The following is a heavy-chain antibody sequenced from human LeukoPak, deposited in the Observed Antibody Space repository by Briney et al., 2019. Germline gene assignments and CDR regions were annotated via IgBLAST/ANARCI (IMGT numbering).Heavy chain of an antibody. CDR3: ARTRVLVVYASGGYYYLDY. D-gene: IGHD2-8*02. Sequence: PSETLSLTCAVYGGSFRGYYRSWIRQPPGKGLEWIGEVNHSGSTNYNPSLKSRVTISVDTSKNQFSLKLSSVTAADTAVYYCARTRVLVVYASGGYYYLDYWGQGTLVTVSS. V-gene: IGHV4-34*01. CDR2: VNHSGST. J-gene: IGHJ4*02. CDR1: GGSFRGYY.